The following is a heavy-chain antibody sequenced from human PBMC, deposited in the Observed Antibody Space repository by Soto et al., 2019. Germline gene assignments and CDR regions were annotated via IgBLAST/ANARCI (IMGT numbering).Heavy chain of an antibody. Sequence: PGGSLRLSCAASGFTFSSYAMSWVRQAPGKGLEWVSAISGSGGSTYYADSVKGRFTISRDNSKNTLYLQMNSLRAEDTAVYYCAKAPYKYSGSYPNFDYWGQGTLVTVSS. CDR2: ISGSGGST. CDR1: GFTFSSYA. V-gene: IGHV3-23*01. D-gene: IGHD1-26*01. CDR3: AKAPYKYSGSYPNFDY. J-gene: IGHJ4*02.